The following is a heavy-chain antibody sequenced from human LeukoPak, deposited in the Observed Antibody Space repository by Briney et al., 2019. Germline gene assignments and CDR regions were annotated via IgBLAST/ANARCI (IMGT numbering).Heavy chain of an antibody. D-gene: IGHD6-13*01. CDR3: ARTYSSSWLHYFDY. CDR2: IFPGDSDT. J-gene: IGHJ4*02. CDR1: GYSLPNYW. Sequence: GESLKISCKGSGYSLPNYWIGWVRQMPGKGLEWMGIIFPGDSDTRYSPSFQGQVTISADKSISTAYLQWSSLKASDTAIYYCARTYSSSWLHYFDYWGQGTLVTVSS. V-gene: IGHV5-51*01.